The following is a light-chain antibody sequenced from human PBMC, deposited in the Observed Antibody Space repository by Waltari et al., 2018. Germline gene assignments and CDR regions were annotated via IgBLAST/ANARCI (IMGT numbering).Light chain of an antibody. J-gene: IGLJ1*01. CDR2: DVT. CDR1: SSDVGGYKS. Sequence: QSALTQAASVSGSPGQSITISCTGTSSDVGGYKSASWYQQHPGKAPKVLIYDVTNRPSGVSNRFSGSKSGNTASLTISGLQAEDEADYYCSAYTRSGTYVFGTGTKVTVL. V-gene: IGLV2-14*03. CDR3: SAYTRSGTYV.